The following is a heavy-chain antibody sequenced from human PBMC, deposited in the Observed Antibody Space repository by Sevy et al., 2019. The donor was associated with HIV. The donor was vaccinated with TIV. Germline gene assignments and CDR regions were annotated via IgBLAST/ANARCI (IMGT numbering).Heavy chain of an antibody. Sequence: GGSLRLSCAASGFTFSSYWMSWVRQAPGKGLEWVATMKEDGSERNYVDSVKGRFTISRDNAKNSLYLQMNSLRAEETDVYYCVREGVGGYSYSLDCWGQGTLVTVSS. CDR1: GFTFSSYW. V-gene: IGHV3-7*01. J-gene: IGHJ4*02. CDR3: VREGVGGYSYSLDC. CDR2: MKEDGSER. D-gene: IGHD5-18*01.